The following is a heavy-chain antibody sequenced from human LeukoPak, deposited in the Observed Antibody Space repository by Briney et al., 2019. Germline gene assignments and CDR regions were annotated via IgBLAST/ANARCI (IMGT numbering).Heavy chain of an antibody. CDR1: GFTFSDYG. J-gene: IGHJ4*02. CDR2: ISRSSSYI. D-gene: IGHD2-8*01. Sequence: KPGWSLRLSCAASGFTFSDYGMNWVRQAPGKGLEWVSSISRSSSYIYYVDSVKGRFTISRDNAKNSLYLQMNSLRAEDTAVYYCARGMYYFDYWGQGTLVTVSS. CDR3: ARGMYYFDY. V-gene: IGHV3-21*01.